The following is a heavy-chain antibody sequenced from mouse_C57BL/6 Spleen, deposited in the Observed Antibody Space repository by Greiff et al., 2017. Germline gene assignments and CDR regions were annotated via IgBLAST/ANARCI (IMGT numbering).Heavy chain of an antibody. D-gene: IGHD1-1*01. V-gene: IGHV5-17*01. CDR2: ISSGSSTI. CDR3: ARRGYYGSITLYFDV. CDR1: GFTFSDYG. Sequence: EVKLMESGGGLVKPGGSLKLSCAASGFTFSDYGMHWVLHAPEKGLEWVAYISSGSSTIYYADTVKGRFTISRDNAKNTLFLQMTSLRSEDTAMYYCARRGYYGSITLYFDVWGTGTTVTVSS. J-gene: IGHJ1*03.